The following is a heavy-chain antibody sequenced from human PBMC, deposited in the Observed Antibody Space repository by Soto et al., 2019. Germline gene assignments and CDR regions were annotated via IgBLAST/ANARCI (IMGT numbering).Heavy chain of an antibody. CDR3: ARQRTSVVTQAYFDS. J-gene: IGHJ4*02. V-gene: IGHV4-39*01. D-gene: IGHD2-21*02. CDR2: IYYSGST. Sequence: PSETLSLTCTVTGDSISNRSYYWGWIRQPPGKGLEWIGSIYYSGSTYNNPSLKSRVSMSVDTSKNKFSLKLRSVTAADTALYYCARQRTSVVTQAYFDSWGQGSLVIVSS. CDR1: GDSISNRSYY.